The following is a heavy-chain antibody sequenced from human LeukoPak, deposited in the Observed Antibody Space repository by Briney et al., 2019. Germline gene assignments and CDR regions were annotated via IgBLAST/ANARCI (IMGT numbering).Heavy chain of an antibody. CDR1: GGSISSYY. CDR2: IYTSGST. D-gene: IGHD6-6*01. J-gene: IGHJ6*03. Sequence: SETLSLTCTVSGGSISSYYWGWIRQPAGKGLEWIGRIYTSGSTNYNPSLKSRVTISVDKSKNQFSLKLNSVTAADMAVYYCARDPSSSYYYYMDVWGKGTTVTVSS. CDR3: ARDPSSSYYYYMDV. V-gene: IGHV4-4*07.